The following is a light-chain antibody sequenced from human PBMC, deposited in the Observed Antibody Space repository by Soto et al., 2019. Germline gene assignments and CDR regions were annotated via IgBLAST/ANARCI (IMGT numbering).Light chain of an antibody. CDR2: GAF. CDR1: QSISTQ. Sequence: MTPSTSPLSATVGDRVPIIFRASQSISTQLAWYQQKPGMAPKLLISGAFSLESGVPSRFSGSGSGTEFALTISSLQPDDFATYYCQQYYSYSTFGQGTKVDIK. CDR3: QQYYSYST. J-gene: IGKJ1*01. V-gene: IGKV1-5*02.